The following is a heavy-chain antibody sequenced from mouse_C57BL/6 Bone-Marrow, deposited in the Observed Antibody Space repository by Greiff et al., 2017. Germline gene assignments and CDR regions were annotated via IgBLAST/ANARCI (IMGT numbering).Heavy chain of an antibody. J-gene: IGHJ1*03. V-gene: IGHV5-17*01. CDR3: VTLCYYCGSRYFDV. D-gene: IGHD1-1*01. CDR2: ISSGSSTI. Sequence: EVKVEESGGGLVKPGGSLKLSCAASGFTFSDYGMHWVRQAPEKGLEWVAYISSGSSTIYYADTVKGRFTISRDNANNTLFLQMTILRSDATAKYYSVTLCYYCGSRYFDVWGTGTTVTVSS. CDR1: GFTFSDYG.